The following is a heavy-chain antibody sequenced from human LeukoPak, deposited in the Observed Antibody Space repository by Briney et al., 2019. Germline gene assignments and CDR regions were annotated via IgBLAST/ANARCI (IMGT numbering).Heavy chain of an antibody. J-gene: IGHJ3*02. CDR1: GGSISSYY. V-gene: IGHV4-59*01. D-gene: IGHD3-22*01. CDR2: IYYSGST. Sequence: SETLSLTCTVSGGSISSYYWSWIRRPPGKGLEWIGYIYYSGSTNYNPSLKSRVTISVDTSKNQFSLKLSSVTAADTAVYYCARDPGYYDSSGGAFDIWGQGTMVTVSS. CDR3: ARDPGYYDSSGGAFDI.